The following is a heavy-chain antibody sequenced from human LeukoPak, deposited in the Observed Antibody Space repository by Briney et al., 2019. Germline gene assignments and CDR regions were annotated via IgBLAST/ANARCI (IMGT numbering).Heavy chain of an antibody. Sequence: GSLRLSCAASGFTFSSYSMNWVRQPPGKGLEWIGEINHSGSTNYNPSLKSRVTISVDTSKNQFSLKLSSVTAADTAVYYCATTGYSSSWFFDYWGQGTLVTVSS. D-gene: IGHD6-13*01. CDR2: INHSGST. CDR1: GFTFSSYS. V-gene: IGHV4-34*08. CDR3: ATTGYSSSWFFDY. J-gene: IGHJ4*02.